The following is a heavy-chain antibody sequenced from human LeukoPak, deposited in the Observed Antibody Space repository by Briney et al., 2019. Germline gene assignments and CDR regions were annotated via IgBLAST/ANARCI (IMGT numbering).Heavy chain of an antibody. CDR1: GFTFSSYG. CDR3: AKDRRRGYGDKPAFDI. CDR2: ISYDGSNK. D-gene: IGHD4-17*01. Sequence: GRSLRLSCAASGFTFSSYGMHWVRQAPGKGLEWVAVISYDGSNKYYADSVKGRFTISRDNSKNTLYLQMNSLRAEDTAVYYCAKDRRRGYGDKPAFDIWGQGTMVTVSS. V-gene: IGHV3-30*18. J-gene: IGHJ3*02.